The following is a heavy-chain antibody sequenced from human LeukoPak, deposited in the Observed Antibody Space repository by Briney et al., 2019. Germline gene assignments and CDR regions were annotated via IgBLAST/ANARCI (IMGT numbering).Heavy chain of an antibody. CDR1: GGSISSYY. Sequence: PSETLSLICTVSGGSISSYYWSWIRQSPGKGLEWIGYIYYSGSTNYNPSLKSRVTISVDTSKNQFSLKLSSVTAADTAVYYCARVRNDHDAFDIWGQGTMVTVSS. CDR2: IYYSGST. CDR3: ARVRNDHDAFDI. D-gene: IGHD1-1*01. J-gene: IGHJ3*02. V-gene: IGHV4-59*01.